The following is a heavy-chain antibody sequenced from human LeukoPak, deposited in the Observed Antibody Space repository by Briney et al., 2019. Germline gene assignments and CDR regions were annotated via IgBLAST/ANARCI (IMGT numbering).Heavy chain of an antibody. V-gene: IGHV1-18*04. Sequence: ASVKVSCKASGYTFTNYGINWVRQAPGQGLEWMGWISSYNGNTDYAQKLQGRVTMTTDTSTSTAYMELRSLRSDDTAVYYCASDLYCSSTSCYWFDPWGQGTLATVSS. D-gene: IGHD2-2*01. CDR2: ISSYNGNT. CDR3: ASDLYCSSTSCYWFDP. CDR1: GYTFTNYG. J-gene: IGHJ5*02.